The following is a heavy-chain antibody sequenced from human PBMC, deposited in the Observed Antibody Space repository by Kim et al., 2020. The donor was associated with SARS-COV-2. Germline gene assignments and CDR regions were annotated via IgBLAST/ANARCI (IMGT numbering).Heavy chain of an antibody. D-gene: IGHD3-22*01. Sequence: SETLSLTCTVSGGSISSSSYYWGWIRQPPGKGLEWIGSIYYSGSTYYNPSLKSRVTISVDTSKNQFSLKLSSVTAVDTAVYYCARQLIGGYYYYYGMDVWGQGTTVTVSS. CDR3: ARQLIGGYYYYYGMDV. J-gene: IGHJ6*02. CDR1: GGSISSSSYY. V-gene: IGHV4-39*01. CDR2: IYYSGST.